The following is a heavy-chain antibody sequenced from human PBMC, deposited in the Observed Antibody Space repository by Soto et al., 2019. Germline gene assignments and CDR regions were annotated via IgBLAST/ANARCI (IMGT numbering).Heavy chain of an antibody. Sequence: EVQVVESGGGLVQPGGSLRLSCAASGFSVSSYYMSWLRQAPGKGLEWVSVIYRGGDIYYADSVQGRFTTSRDISRNSLDLQMNSLRVEDTAVYYCARDRRDGDTIWGQGAVVTVSS. CDR1: GFSVSSYY. CDR2: IYRGGDI. D-gene: IGHD3-3*01. V-gene: IGHV3-66*01. CDR3: ARDRRDGDTI. J-gene: IGHJ4*02.